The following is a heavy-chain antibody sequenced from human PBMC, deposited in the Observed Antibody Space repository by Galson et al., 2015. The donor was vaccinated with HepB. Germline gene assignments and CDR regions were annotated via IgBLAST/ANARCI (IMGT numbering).Heavy chain of an antibody. CDR3: ARRTLSGGSSSDY. V-gene: IGHV3-11*04. CDR2: ISSSGSTI. CDR1: GFTFSDYY. D-gene: IGHD6-6*01. J-gene: IGHJ4*02. Sequence: SLRLSCAASGFTFSDYYMSWIRQAPGKGLEWVSYISSSGSTIYYADSVKGRFTISRDNAKNSLYLQMNSLRAEDTAVYYCARRTLSGGSSSDYWGQGTLVTVSS.